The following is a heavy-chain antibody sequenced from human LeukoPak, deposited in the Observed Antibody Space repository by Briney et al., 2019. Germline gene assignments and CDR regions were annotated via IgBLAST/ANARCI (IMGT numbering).Heavy chain of an antibody. D-gene: IGHD2/OR15-2a*01. CDR1: GGSIGGYY. CDR2: IYYTGNT. V-gene: IGHV4-59*01. CDR3: ARDRVPREYYQRSLADAFDI. Sequence: SETLSLTCTVSGGSIGGYYWNWIRQSPEKGLECIGYIYYTGNTDYNPSLKSRVTISVDTSKNQFSLKLSSVTAADTAVYYCARDRVPREYYQRSLADAFDIWGQGTLVTVSS. J-gene: IGHJ3*02.